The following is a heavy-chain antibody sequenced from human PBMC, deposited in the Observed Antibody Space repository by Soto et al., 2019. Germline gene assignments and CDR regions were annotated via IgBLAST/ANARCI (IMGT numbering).Heavy chain of an antibody. CDR1: GFTFSSYG. V-gene: IGHV3-30*18. J-gene: IGHJ4*02. Sequence: QVQLVESGGGVVQPGRSLRLSCAASGFTFSSYGMDWVRQAPGKGLEWVTVISYDGNVAYYADSVKGRFTISRDNSKNTLYLQMNSLRTEDTAMYYCAKEGPITNWYFDYWGQGTLLTVSS. CDR3: AKEGPITNWYFDY. D-gene: IGHD1-1*01. CDR2: ISYDGNVA.